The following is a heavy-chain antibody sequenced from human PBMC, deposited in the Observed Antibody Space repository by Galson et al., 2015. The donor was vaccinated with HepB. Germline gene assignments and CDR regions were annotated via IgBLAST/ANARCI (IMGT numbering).Heavy chain of an antibody. D-gene: IGHD3-22*01. Sequence: SLRLSCAASGFTFRNAWMTWVRQAPGKGLEWVGRIKDKGDGGTTDNAAHVKGRFTISRDDSKDTLYLQMNSLKTEDTGVYYCATLYYYDSSGPARRRDYFDYWGQGTLVTVSS. CDR1: GFTFRNAW. CDR3: ATLYYYDSSGPARRRDYFDY. J-gene: IGHJ4*02. V-gene: IGHV3-15*01. CDR2: IKDKGDGGTT.